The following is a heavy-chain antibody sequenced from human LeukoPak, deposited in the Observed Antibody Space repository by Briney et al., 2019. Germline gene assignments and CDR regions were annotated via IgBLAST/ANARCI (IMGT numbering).Heavy chain of an antibody. Sequence: GGSLRLSCAASGFIFSDYWMSWVRQAPGKGLEWVANIKQDGSGKYYVDSVKGRFTISRDNTKNSLYLQMNSLRAEDTAVYYCATPPDRYRWGWGQGTLVTVSS. CDR3: ATPPDRYRWG. CDR1: GFIFSDYW. D-gene: IGHD3-16*02. V-gene: IGHV3-7*01. J-gene: IGHJ4*02. CDR2: IKQDGSGK.